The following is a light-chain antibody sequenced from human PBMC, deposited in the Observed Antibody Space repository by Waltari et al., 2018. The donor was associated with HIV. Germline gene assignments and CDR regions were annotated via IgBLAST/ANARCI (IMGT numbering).Light chain of an antibody. Sequence: ETVLTQSPGTLSLSPGERATLSCRASQSVSSSYLAWYQQKPGQTPRLLIYGASSRATGIPDSFSGSGSGTDFTLTISRLEPEEFAVYYCQQYGNSPWTFGQGTKVEIK. V-gene: IGKV3-20*01. CDR3: QQYGNSPWT. CDR1: QSVSSSY. J-gene: IGKJ1*01. CDR2: GAS.